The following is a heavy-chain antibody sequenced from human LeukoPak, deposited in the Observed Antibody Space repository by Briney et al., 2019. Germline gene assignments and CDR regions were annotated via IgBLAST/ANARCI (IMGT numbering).Heavy chain of an antibody. CDR2: IYSGGST. D-gene: IGHD5-18*01. CDR3: ARAMGPDAFDI. CDR1: GFTVSSNY. Sequence: GGSLRLSCAASGFTVSSNYMSWVRQAPGKGLEWVSVIYSGGSTYYADSVKGRFTISRDNSKNTLYLQMNSLRAEDTAVYYCARAMGPDAFDIWGQGTMVTVSS. V-gene: IGHV3-66*01. J-gene: IGHJ3*02.